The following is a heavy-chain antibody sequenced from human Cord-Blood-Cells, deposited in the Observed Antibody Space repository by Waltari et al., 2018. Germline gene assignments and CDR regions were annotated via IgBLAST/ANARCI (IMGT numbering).Heavy chain of an antibody. CDR1: GGSISRYY. Sequence: QVQLQESGPGLVKPSETLSLTCTVSGGSISRYYWSWIRQPPGKGLEWIGYIYYSGSTNYNPSLKSRVTISVDTSKNQFSLKLSSVTAADTAVYYCARGVVPAAKIDYWGQGTLVTVSS. D-gene: IGHD2-2*01. V-gene: IGHV4-59*01. CDR2: IYYSGST. J-gene: IGHJ4*02. CDR3: ARGVVPAAKIDY.